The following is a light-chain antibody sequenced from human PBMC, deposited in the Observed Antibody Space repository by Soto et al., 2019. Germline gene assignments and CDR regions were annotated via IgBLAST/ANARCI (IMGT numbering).Light chain of an antibody. V-gene: IGKV3-15*01. CDR3: QQHSKWPIT. CDR2: GIS. J-gene: IGKJ5*01. CDR1: QTIGRN. Sequence: EIVMTQSPGTLSLSPGETATLSCRASQTIGRNYLAWYQQKPGQAPRLLIYGISTRAADIPARFSGSGSGTDFTLTISSLQSEDLAVYYCQQHSKWPITFGQGTRLEIK.